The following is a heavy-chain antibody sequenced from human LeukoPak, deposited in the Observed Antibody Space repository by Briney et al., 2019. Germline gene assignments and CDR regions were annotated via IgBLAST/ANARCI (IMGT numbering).Heavy chain of an antibody. CDR3: ARVYSGNLYYFDF. D-gene: IGHD1-26*01. V-gene: IGHV3-21*04. Sequence: GGSLRLSCAASGFTFSSYSMNWVRQAPGKGLEWVSSISSSSSYIYYADSVKGRFTISRDNAKNSLYLQMNSLRAEDTAVYYCARVYSGNLYYFDFWGQGTLVTVSS. J-gene: IGHJ4*02. CDR2: ISSSSSYI. CDR1: GFTFSSYS.